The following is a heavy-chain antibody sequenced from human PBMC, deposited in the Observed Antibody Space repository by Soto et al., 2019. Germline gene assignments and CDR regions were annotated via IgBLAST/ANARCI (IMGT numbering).Heavy chain of an antibody. Sequence: KGDWKTFGYAFSGYYMRWVRKNTGQGLEWMGWINPSSGGTNYAQKFQGWVTMTRDTSISTAYMEPSRLRSDDTAVYYCARDRSSSSWPYYYYGMDVWGQGTTVTVSS. D-gene: IGHD6-13*01. CDR1: GYAFSGYY. V-gene: IGHV1-2*04. CDR3: ARDRSSSSWPYYYYGMDV. J-gene: IGHJ6*02. CDR2: INPSSGGT.